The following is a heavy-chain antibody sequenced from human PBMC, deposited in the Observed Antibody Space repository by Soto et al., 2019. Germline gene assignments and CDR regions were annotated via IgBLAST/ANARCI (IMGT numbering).Heavy chain of an antibody. J-gene: IGHJ6*02. Sequence: QIQLVQSGAEMKKPGASVKVSCKASGYTFTIYGITWVRQAPGQGLEWMGWVSGYNGNTSYAQKFQGTVTMTTDTDTTTAYMELSSLISDATAVYYGAREPCCSEGGCDYDCLYGWGQGTTVTVAS. V-gene: IGHV1-18*01. D-gene: IGHD2-15*01. CDR1: GYTFTIYG. CDR2: VSGYNGNT. CDR3: AREPCCSEGGCDYDCLYG.